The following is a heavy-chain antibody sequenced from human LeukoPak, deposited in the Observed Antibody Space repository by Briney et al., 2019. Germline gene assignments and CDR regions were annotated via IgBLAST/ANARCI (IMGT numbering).Heavy chain of an antibody. D-gene: IGHD1-26*01. V-gene: IGHV5-51*01. CDR1: GYRFTRYW. CDR2: VHPADSDT. J-gene: IGHJ4*02. Sequence: GESLKISCQGSGYRFTRYWIGWVRQMPGKGLEWMGIVHPADSDTRYSTSFEGQVTISVDKSINTTYLQWSSLEASDTAMYYCARLTDSYWYSAYWGQGTLVTVSS. CDR3: ARLTDSYWYSAY.